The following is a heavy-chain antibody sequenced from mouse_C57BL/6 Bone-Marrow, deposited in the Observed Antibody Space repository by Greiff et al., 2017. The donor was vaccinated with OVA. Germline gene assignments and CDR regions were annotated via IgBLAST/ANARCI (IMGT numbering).Heavy chain of an antibody. CDR2: ISNGGGST. Sequence: EVQLQESGGGLVQPGGSLKLSCAASGFTFSDYYMYWVRQTPEKRLEWVAYISNGGGSTYYPDTVKGRFTISRDNAKNTLYLQMSRLKSEDTAMYYCARGITTVVATDFDVWGTGTTVTVSS. CDR3: ARGITTVVATDFDV. CDR1: GFTFSDYY. J-gene: IGHJ1*03. V-gene: IGHV5-12*01. D-gene: IGHD1-1*01.